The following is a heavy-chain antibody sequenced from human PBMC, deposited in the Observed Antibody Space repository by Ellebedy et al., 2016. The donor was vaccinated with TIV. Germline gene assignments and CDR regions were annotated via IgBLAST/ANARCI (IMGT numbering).Heavy chain of an antibody. V-gene: IGHV3-7*01. CDR3: ARDVWGGGWA. CDR2: IKQDGSEK. D-gene: IGHD6-19*01. Sequence: GESLKISCEASGFTFSRNWISWFRLAPGKGLEWVANIKQDGSEKYYLDSVKRRFTISRDNAKNSVYLQLSSLGAEDTAVYYCARDVWGGGWAWGQGTPVTVSS. CDR1: GFTFSRNW. J-gene: IGHJ5*02.